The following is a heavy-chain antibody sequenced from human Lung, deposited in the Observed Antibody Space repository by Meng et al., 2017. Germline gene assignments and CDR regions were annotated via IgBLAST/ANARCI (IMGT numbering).Heavy chain of an antibody. CDR2: IKRDGTKP. D-gene: IGHD1-1*01. J-gene: IGHJ1*01. CDR1: GFSFTDLW. Sequence: EVRLVEFGRGVAPPVESVGSSGSASGFSFTDLWMHGVRQGPGKGLVWVSRIKRDGTKPTYADSVKGQFTHYSDNAKNRLYLQMDTLRDEDTAVYYCTNDRLNYWGQGALVTVSS. CDR3: TNDRLNY. V-gene: IGHV3-74*01.